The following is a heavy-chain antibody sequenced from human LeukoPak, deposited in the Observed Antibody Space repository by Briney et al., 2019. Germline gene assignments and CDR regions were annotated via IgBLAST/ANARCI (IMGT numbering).Heavy chain of an antibody. CDR3: AKDSTWAMVTSDY. CDR2: ISSSSGST. CDR1: GSTFSNYA. Sequence: QPGASLRPSCAASGSTFSNYAMCCVRQAPGEGLEFVSAISSSSGSTYYAYSVKGRFTISKDNSKIPLKLKMNSLSAEDTSVYYCAKDSTWAMVTSDYWGQGTLVTVSS. J-gene: IGHJ4*02. V-gene: IGHV3-23*01. D-gene: IGHD5-18*01.